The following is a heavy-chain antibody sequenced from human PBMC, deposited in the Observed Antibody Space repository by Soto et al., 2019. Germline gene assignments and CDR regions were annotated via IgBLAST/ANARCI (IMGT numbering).Heavy chain of an antibody. CDR1: GVSISSYY. CDR3: ARDRTPYDFWSGPNYYYYYMDV. J-gene: IGHJ6*03. V-gene: IGHV4-59*01. Sequence: SETLSLTCTVSGVSISSYYWSWIRQPPGKGLEWIGYIYYSGSTNYNPSLKSRVTISVDTSKNQFSLKLSSVTAADTAVYYCARDRTPYDFWSGPNYYYYYMDVWGKGTTVTVSS. CDR2: IYYSGST. D-gene: IGHD3-3*01.